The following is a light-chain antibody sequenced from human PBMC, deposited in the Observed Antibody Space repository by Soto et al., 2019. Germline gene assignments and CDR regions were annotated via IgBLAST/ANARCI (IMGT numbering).Light chain of an antibody. J-gene: IGLJ1*01. CDR3: AAWDDSLSAH. Sequence: QSVLTQPPSASGTPGQRVTISCSGSSSNIGSNYVYWYQQLPGTAPKLLISRNDQRPSGIPDRFSGSKSGTSASLAISGLRSEDEADYYCAAWDDSLSAHFGTGTKVNVL. CDR2: RND. CDR1: SSNIGSNY. V-gene: IGLV1-47*01.